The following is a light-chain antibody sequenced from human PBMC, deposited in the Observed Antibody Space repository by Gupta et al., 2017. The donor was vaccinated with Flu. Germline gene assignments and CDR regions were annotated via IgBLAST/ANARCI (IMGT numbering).Light chain of an antibody. Sequence: DIQMTQSPSSLSASVGDRVTITCRASQGISHFLAWFQQKPGKTPQLLIYAASTLQSGVPSRFSGSGSGTDFTLTITGLQPEDVASYYCQKYNSDPITFGGGTRLEIK. CDR1: QGISHF. V-gene: IGKV1-27*01. J-gene: IGKJ4*01. CDR2: AAS. CDR3: QKYNSDPIT.